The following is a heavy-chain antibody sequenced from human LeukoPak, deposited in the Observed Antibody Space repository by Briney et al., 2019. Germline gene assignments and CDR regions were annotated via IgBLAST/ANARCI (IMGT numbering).Heavy chain of an antibody. J-gene: IGHJ4*02. CDR2: IIPIFGTA. CDR3: ARDGGYYYDSSGYDTSFDY. V-gene: IGHV1-69*13. CDR1: GGTFGSFP. Sequence: GASVKVSCKISGGTFGSFPISWVRQAPGQGLEWMGGIIPIFGTANYAQKFQGRVTITADESTSTAYMELSSLRSEDTAVYYCARDGGYYYDSSGYDTSFDYWGQGTLVTVSS. D-gene: IGHD3-22*01.